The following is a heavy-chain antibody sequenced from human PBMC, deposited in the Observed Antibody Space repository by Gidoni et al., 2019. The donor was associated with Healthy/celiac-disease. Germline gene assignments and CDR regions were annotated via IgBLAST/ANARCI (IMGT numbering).Heavy chain of an antibody. J-gene: IGHJ5*02. V-gene: IGHV1-69*06. D-gene: IGHD2-2*01. CDR1: GGTFSRYA. CDR3: VLGGYCSSTSCETGAFDP. Sequence: QVQLVQSGAAVKKPGSSGTSSCKASGGTFSRYAISWVRQAPGKGLEWMGGIIPIFGTANYAQKVQGRVTLTADKSTSTAYMELSSLRSEDTAVYYCVLGGYCSSTSCETGAFDPWGQGTLVTVSS. CDR2: IIPIFGTA.